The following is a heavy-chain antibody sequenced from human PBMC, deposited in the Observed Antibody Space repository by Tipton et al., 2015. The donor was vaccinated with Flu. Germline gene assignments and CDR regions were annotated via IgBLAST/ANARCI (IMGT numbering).Heavy chain of an antibody. CDR2: ISSSGITQ. J-gene: IGHJ4*02. V-gene: IGHV3-11*01. Sequence: SLRLSCAASGITFRDYYMSWIRQAPGKGLEWISYISSSGITQTYADSVKGRFTISRDNARDSLYLQMDSLRVDDTAIYFCVGVLTVIDPFDRWGQGTLVTVSS. D-gene: IGHD4-11*01. CDR1: GITFRDYY. CDR3: VGVLTVIDPFDR.